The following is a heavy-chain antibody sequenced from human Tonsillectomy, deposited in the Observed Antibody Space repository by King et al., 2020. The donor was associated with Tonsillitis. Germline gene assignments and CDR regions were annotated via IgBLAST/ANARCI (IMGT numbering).Heavy chain of an antibody. CDR3: ARGFGGIIDLYFDY. J-gene: IGHJ4*02. Sequence: DVQLVESGGGLVQPGRSLRLSCAASGFTFDDYAMHWVRQAPGKGLEWVSGISWNSGSICYADSVKGRFTISRDNAKNSLYLQMNSLRAEDTALYYCARGFGGIIDLYFDYWGQGTLVTVSS. CDR1: GFTFDDYA. D-gene: IGHD3-16*02. CDR2: ISWNSGSI. V-gene: IGHV3-9*01.